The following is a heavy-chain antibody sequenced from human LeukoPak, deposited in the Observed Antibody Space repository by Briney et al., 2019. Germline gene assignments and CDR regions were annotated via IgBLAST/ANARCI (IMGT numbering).Heavy chain of an antibody. Sequence: PSETLSLTCAVYGGSFSGYYWSWIRQPPGKWLEWIGEINHSGSTNYNPSLKSRVTISVDTSKNQFSLKLSSVTAADTAVYYCARISYGSGSYPTYYFDYWGQGTLVTVSS. D-gene: IGHD3-10*01. J-gene: IGHJ4*02. CDR1: GGSFSGYY. V-gene: IGHV4-34*01. CDR2: INHSGST. CDR3: ARISYGSGSYPTYYFDY.